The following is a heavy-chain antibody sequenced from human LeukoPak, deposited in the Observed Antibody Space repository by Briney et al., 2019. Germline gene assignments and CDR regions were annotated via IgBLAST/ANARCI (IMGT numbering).Heavy chain of an antibody. D-gene: IGHD4-17*01. V-gene: IGHV1-18*01. Sequence: ASVKVSCKASGYTFTSYGISWVRQAPGQGGEWRGWISAYNGNTNYAQKLQGRVTMTTDTSTSTAYMELRSLRSDDTAVYYCARGTYYGDFTYYYYGMDVWGQGTTVTVSS. J-gene: IGHJ6*02. CDR3: ARGTYYGDFTYYYYGMDV. CDR2: ISAYNGNT. CDR1: GYTFTSYG.